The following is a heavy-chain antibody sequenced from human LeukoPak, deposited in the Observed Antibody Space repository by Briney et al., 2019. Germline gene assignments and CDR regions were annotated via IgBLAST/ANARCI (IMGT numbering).Heavy chain of an antibody. CDR1: GYTLTELS. V-gene: IGHV1-24*01. CDR3: ATDRTTGTHYGMDV. CDR2: FDPEDGET. J-gene: IGHJ6*04. D-gene: IGHD1-1*01. Sequence: ASVKVSCKVSGYTLTELSMHWVRQAPGKGLEWVGGFDPEDGETIYAQKFQGRVTMTEDTSTDTAYMELSSLRSEDTAVYYCATDRTTGTHYGMDVWGKGTTVTVSS.